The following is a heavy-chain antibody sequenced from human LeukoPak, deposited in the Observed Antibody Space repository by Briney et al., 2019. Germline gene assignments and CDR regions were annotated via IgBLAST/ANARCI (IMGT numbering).Heavy chain of an antibody. CDR1: GFTFSDYY. CDR2: ITSSGDDI. D-gene: IGHD5-12*01. J-gene: IGHJ4*02. Sequence: SGGSLRLSCAASGFTFSDYYMSWIRQAPGKGLEWIAYITSSGDDIYYADSVKGRFTISRDNAKNALFLRMSSLRVEDTATYYCASDIVATSGDFWGQGTLVSVSS. V-gene: IGHV3-11*01. CDR3: ASDIVATSGDF.